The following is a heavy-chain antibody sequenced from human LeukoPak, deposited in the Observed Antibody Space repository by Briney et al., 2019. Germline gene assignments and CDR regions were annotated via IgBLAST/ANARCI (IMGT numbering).Heavy chain of an antibody. J-gene: IGHJ6*03. CDR3: ARGGYCTGGSCFEYYYYYMDV. CDR2: IIPIFGKT. V-gene: IGHV1-69*04. CDR1: GGTFSTYA. D-gene: IGHD2-15*01. Sequence: SVKVSCKASGGTFSTYAIDWMRQAPGQGPEWMGRIIPIFGKTNYAQKLQGRVTITADKSTNTAYMELSSLRSEDTAVYFCARGGYCTGGSCFEYYYYYMDVWGKGTTVTVSS.